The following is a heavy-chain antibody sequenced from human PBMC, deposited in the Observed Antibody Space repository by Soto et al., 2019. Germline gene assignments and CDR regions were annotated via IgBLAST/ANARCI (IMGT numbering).Heavy chain of an antibody. CDR2: IIPLFRKT. CDR3: ARARLSKGDHNTYFFYGLDV. D-gene: IGHD6-6*01. CDR1: GDMFRNSA. Sequence: SVKVSCKASGDMFRNSAFTWVRQAPGQGLAWMGVIIPLFRKTDVAQKFQGRVNLTADESTSSLYMEVSSLTSEDTAVYYCARARLSKGDHNTYFFYGLDVCGQGTTPPVSS. V-gene: IGHV1-69*13. J-gene: IGHJ6*02.